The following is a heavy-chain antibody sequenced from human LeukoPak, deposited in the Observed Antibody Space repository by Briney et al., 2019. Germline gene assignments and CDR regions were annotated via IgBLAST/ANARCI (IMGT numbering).Heavy chain of an antibody. J-gene: IGHJ5*02. V-gene: IGHV3-9*01. D-gene: IGHD3-3*01. CDR3: AKGYDFWSGYYPT. Sequence: GGSLRLSCAASGFTFTGYAMHWVRQAPGKGLEWVSGISWNSGSIGYADSVKGRFTISRDNAKNSLYLQMNSLRAEDTALYYCAKGYDFWSGYYPTWGQGTLVTVSS. CDR1: GFTFTGYA. CDR2: ISWNSGSI.